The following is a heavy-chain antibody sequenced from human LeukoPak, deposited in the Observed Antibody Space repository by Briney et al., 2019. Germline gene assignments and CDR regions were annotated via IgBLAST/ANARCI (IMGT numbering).Heavy chain of an antibody. CDR2: ISGSGGST. Sequence: GGSLRLSCAASGFTFSSYAMSWVRQAPGEGLEWVSAISGSGGSTYYADSVKGRFTISRDNSKNTLYLQMNSLRAEDTAVYYCAKFIHMNGAFDIWGQGTMVTVSS. V-gene: IGHV3-23*01. D-gene: IGHD2-21*01. CDR1: GFTFSSYA. CDR3: AKFIHMNGAFDI. J-gene: IGHJ3*02.